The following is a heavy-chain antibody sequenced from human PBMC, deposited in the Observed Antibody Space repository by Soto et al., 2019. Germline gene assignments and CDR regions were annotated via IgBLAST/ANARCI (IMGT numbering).Heavy chain of an antibody. V-gene: IGHV4-30-4*01. D-gene: IGHD5-18*01. J-gene: IGHJ6*02. CDR3: ARDQGAGYSYGWIYGMGV. CDR1: GGSISSGDYY. CDR2: IYYSGST. Sequence: PSETLSLTCTVSGGSISSGDYYWSWIRQPPGKGLEWIGYIYYSGSTYYNPSLKSRVTISVDTSKNQFSLKLSSVTAADTAVYYCARDQGAGYSYGWIYGMGVWGQGTTVTVSS.